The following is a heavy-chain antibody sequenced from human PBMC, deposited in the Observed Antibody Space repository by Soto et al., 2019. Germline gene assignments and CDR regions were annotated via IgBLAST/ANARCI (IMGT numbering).Heavy chain of an antibody. CDR1: GYTFTSYA. J-gene: IGHJ4*02. CDR2: IHAGNGNT. CDR3: AKSTYGAGSYYNIDY. Sequence: ASVKVSCKASGYTFTSYAMHWARQAPGQRLEWMGWIHAGNGNTKYSQKFQGRVTITRDTSASTAYMELSSLRSEDTAVYYCAKSTYGAGSYYNIDYWGQGTLVTVSS. V-gene: IGHV1-3*01. D-gene: IGHD3-10*01.